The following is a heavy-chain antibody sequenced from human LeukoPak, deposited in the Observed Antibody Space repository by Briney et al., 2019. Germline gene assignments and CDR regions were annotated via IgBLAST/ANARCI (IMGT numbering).Heavy chain of an antibody. CDR3: AKDTGSTVAFDL. CDR2: VSGNGDTT. D-gene: IGHD2-2*01. J-gene: IGHJ3*01. V-gene: IGHV3-23*01. Sequence: PGGSLSLSCASSGSTFINYAMSWVRQAPGKRLGWVSVVSGNGDTTYYADFVKGRFSVSRNTSKNRLYLQMSSLRAEDTAVYYCAKDTGSTVAFDLWGQGTMVTVSS. CDR1: GSTFINYA.